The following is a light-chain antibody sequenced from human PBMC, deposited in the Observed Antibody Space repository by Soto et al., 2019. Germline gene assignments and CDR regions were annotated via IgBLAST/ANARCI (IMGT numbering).Light chain of an antibody. V-gene: IGLV2-14*01. Sequence: QSALPQPASVSGSPGQSITISCTGTSSDVGGYNYVSWYQQHPGKAPKLMIYEVSNRPSGVSNRFSGSKSGNTASLTISGLKAEDEADYYCSSYTSRSTVVFGGGTKVTVL. CDR2: EVS. CDR3: SSYTSRSTVV. J-gene: IGLJ2*01. CDR1: SSDVGGYNY.